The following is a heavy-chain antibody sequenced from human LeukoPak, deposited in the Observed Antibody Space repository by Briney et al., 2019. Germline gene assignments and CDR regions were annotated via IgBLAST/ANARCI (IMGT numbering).Heavy chain of an antibody. J-gene: IGHJ1*01. Sequence: GGSLRLSCAASGFTFNTYGMSWVRQGPGKGLEWVSAISGSGGSTYYADSVKGRFTISRDNSKNTLHLQMNSLRAEDTAVYYCAKDVNYYDSSGYSIFQHWGQGTLVTVSS. CDR1: GFTFNTYG. CDR2: ISGSGGST. V-gene: IGHV3-23*01. D-gene: IGHD3-22*01. CDR3: AKDVNYYDSSGYSIFQH.